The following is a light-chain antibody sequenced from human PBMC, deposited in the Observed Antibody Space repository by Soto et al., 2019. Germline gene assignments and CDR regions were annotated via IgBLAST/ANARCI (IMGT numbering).Light chain of an antibody. Sequence: EIVLTQSPGTLSLYPGERATLSCRASQSVSSSYLAWYQQKPGQAPRLLVIGASSRATGIPDSFSGGGSGTDFTITISRLEPADFAVYYYQPYGTPPLTFGGGTNVEI. CDR1: QSVSSSY. CDR3: QPYGTPPLT. CDR2: GAS. V-gene: IGKV3-20*01. J-gene: IGKJ4*01.